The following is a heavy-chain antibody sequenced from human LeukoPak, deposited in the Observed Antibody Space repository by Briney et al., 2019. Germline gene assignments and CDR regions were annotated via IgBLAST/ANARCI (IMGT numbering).Heavy chain of an antibody. Sequence: AGGSLRLSCAASGFTFDDYAMHWVRQAPGKGLEWVSGISWNSGSIGYADSVKGRFTISRDNAKNTLYLQMNSLRAEDTAVYYCAKDGLQFSEWLPPLGYWGQGTLVTVSS. CDR1: GFTFDDYA. CDR3: AKDGLQFSEWLPPLGY. CDR2: ISWNSGSI. D-gene: IGHD3-3*01. J-gene: IGHJ4*02. V-gene: IGHV3-9*01.